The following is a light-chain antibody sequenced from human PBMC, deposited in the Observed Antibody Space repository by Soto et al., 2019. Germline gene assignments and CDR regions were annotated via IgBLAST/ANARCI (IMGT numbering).Light chain of an antibody. V-gene: IGLV2-14*03. CDR2: DVS. Sequence: VLSRPASVDGSHGQSITFSCTGIRSAVGGYSYISWYQHNPGRAPKLMIYDVSNRPSGVSDRFSGSKSGNTASLTISRLQAEDEADYYCSSYTTSSTYVFGSGTKVTVL. J-gene: IGLJ1*01. CDR3: SSYTTSSTYV. CDR1: RSAVGGYSY.